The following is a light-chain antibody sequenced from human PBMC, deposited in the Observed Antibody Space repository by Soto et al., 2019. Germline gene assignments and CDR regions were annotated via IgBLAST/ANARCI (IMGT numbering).Light chain of an antibody. CDR3: QKYDSAPLT. CDR1: QGISNN. Sequence: DIQMTQSPSSLSASVGDRVTITCRASQGISNNLAWYQQKPGNVPKLLIYSASTLQSGVPSRFSGSGSGTDFPPTISSLQPEDFATYYCQKYDSAPLTFGQGTKVEFK. J-gene: IGKJ1*01. CDR2: SAS. V-gene: IGKV1-27*01.